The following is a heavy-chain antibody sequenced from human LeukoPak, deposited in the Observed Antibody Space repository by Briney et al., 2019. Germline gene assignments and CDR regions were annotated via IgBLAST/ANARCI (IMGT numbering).Heavy chain of an antibody. V-gene: IGHV1-2*02. J-gene: IGHJ6*03. CDR1: GYTFTAYY. CDR3: ARVLKSTSAWYTAVSGNYMDV. Sequence: ASVKVSCKASGYTFTAYYIHWVRQTPGHGLEWMGWINPNSGGTDYAQKFQDRVTMTRDTSISTAYMEMSGLRSDDTAAYFCARVLKSTSAWYTAVSGNYMDVWGKGTTVTVSS. CDR2: INPNSGGT. D-gene: IGHD4-17*01.